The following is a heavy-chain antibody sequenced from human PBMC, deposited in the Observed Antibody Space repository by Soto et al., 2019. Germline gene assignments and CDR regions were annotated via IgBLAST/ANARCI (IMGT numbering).Heavy chain of an antibody. Sequence: VGSLRLSCASSVFTFSSYAMSCVRHSPGKGLEWVSAISGSGGSTYYADSVKGRFTISRDNSKNTLYLQMNSLRAEDTAVYYCAKKLQLAGRYYGMDVWGQGTTVSVSS. V-gene: IGHV3-23*01. CDR3: AKKLQLAGRYYGMDV. CDR1: VFTFSSYA. CDR2: ISGSGGST. D-gene: IGHD1-7*01. J-gene: IGHJ6*02.